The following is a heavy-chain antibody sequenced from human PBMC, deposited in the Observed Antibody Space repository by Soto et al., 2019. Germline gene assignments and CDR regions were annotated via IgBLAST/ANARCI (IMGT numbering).Heavy chain of an antibody. CDR3: ARDRRPYYDSSGPDAFDI. CDR1: GGTFSSYA. J-gene: IGHJ3*02. Sequence: VASVKVSCKASGGTFSSYAISWVRQAPGQGLEWMGGIIPIFGTANYAQKFQGRVTITADESTSTAYMELSSLRSEDTAVYYCARDRRPYYDSSGPDAFDIWGQRTIVTVSS. CDR2: IIPIFGTA. D-gene: IGHD3-22*01. V-gene: IGHV1-69*13.